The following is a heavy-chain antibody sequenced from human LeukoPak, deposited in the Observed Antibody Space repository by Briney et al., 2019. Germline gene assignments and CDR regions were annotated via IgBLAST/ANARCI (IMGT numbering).Heavy chain of an antibody. Sequence: VASVKVSCTASGYTFTSYAMNWVRQAPGQGLEWMGWINTNTGNPTYAQGFTGRFVFSLDTSVSTAYLQISSLKAEDTAVYYCARDRGTPPYYYYGMDVWGQRTTVTVSS. CDR1: GYTFTSYA. CDR3: ARDRGTPPYYYYGMDV. CDR2: INTNTGNP. J-gene: IGHJ6*02. V-gene: IGHV7-4-1*02.